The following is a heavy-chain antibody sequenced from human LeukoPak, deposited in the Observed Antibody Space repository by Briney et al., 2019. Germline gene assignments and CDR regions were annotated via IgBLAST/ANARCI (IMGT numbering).Heavy chain of an antibody. CDR3: AKGGGGRLIYYYYMDV. CDR1: GFTFDDYA. D-gene: IGHD3-16*01. J-gene: IGHJ6*03. Sequence: GGSLRLSCAASGFTFDDYAMHWVRQAPGKGLEWVSGITWNSDSIDYADSVKGRFTISRDNARNSLYLQMNSLRAEDMALYYCAKGGGGRLIYYYYMDVWGKGTTVTVSS. V-gene: IGHV3-9*03. CDR2: ITWNSDSI.